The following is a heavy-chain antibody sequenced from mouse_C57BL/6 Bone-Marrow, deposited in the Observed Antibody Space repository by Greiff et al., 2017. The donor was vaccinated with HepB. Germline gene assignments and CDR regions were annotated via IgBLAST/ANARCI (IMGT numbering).Heavy chain of an antibody. Sequence: VQLQQPGAELVKPGASVKVSCKASGYTFTSYWMHWVKQRPGQGLEWIGRIHPSDSDTNYNQKFKGKATLTVDKPSSTAYMQLSSLTSEDSAVYYCAIGGYGNYGNFDYWGQGTTLTVSS. CDR2: IHPSDSDT. D-gene: IGHD2-10*02. CDR3: AIGGYGNYGNFDY. J-gene: IGHJ2*01. CDR1: GYTFTSYW. V-gene: IGHV1-74*01.